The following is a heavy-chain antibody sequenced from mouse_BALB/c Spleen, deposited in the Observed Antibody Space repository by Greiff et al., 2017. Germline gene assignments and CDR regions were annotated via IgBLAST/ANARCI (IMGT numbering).Heavy chain of an antibody. Sequence: QVQLQQSGAELAKPGASVKMSCKASGYTFTSYWMHWVKQRPGQGLEWIGYINPSTGYTEYNQKFKDKATLTADKSSSTAYMQLSSLTSEDSAVYYCARGDWERYYFDYWGQGTTLTVSS. CDR2: INPSTGYT. CDR1: GYTFTSYW. CDR3: ARGDWERYYFDY. D-gene: IGHD2-13*01. J-gene: IGHJ2*01. V-gene: IGHV1-7*01.